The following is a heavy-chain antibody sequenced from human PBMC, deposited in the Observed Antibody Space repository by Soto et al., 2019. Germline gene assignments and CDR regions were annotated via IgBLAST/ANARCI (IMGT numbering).Heavy chain of an antibody. CDR1: GFTFTYAW. Sequence: SLRLFGAASGFTFTYAWMSWLRQAPGKGLEWVGRIKSKTDGGTTDYAAPVKGRFTISRDESQNTLYLQMKRLKAEDTTVYYCTTLYYGHWGQGTLVTVSS. D-gene: IGHD3-16*02. J-gene: IGHJ4*02. V-gene: IGHV3-15*01. CDR3: TTLYYGH. CDR2: IKSKTDGGTT.